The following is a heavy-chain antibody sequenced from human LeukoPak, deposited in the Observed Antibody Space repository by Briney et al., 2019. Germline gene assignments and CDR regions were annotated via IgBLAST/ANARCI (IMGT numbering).Heavy chain of an antibody. J-gene: IGHJ5*02. CDR2: IYYSGNT. CDR1: GGPVNSYY. Sequence: SETLSLTCTVSGGPVNSYYWSLIRQPPGKGLEWIGYIYYSGNTNYNPSLESRVTISVDTSKNQFSLKLKSLTAADTAVYYCARDRSGSGSYYYFDPWGQGTLVTVSS. D-gene: IGHD1-26*01. CDR3: ARDRSGSGSYYYFDP. V-gene: IGHV4-59*02.